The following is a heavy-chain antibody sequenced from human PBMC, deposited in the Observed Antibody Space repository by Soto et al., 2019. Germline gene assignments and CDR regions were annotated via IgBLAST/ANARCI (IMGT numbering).Heavy chain of an antibody. D-gene: IGHD6-13*01. J-gene: IGHJ6*02. Sequence: PSETLSLTCTVSGASISSYYWNWIRQPPGKGLEWIGYMHDSGSTSYNPSLKSRVTISVDTSKNQFSLKLTSVTAADTAVYYCARTEPYSSSYYYYYYYGMDVWGQGTTVTVSS. CDR3: ARTEPYSSSYYYYYYYGMDV. CDR2: MHDSGST. V-gene: IGHV4-59*08. CDR1: GASISSYY.